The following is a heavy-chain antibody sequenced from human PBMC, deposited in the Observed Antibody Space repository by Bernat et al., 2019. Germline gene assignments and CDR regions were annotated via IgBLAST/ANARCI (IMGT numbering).Heavy chain of an antibody. CDR3: ARDRRSGSGTDGMDG. CDR1: GHSFTTYA. D-gene: IGHD3-10*01. J-gene: IGHJ6*02. V-gene: IGHV1-3*04. CDR2: INRVNGNS. Sequence: QVQLLQSETEVKKPGASVKVSCKASGHSFTTYAIHWVLQAPGQGLEWTGWINRVNGNSEYSQKFQARLTIYRDTSASTAYMELGRLTSEDAVVYFCARDRRSGSGTDGMDGWGQEKTVSV.